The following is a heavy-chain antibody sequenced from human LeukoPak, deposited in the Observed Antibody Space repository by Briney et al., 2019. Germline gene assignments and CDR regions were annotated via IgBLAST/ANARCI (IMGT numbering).Heavy chain of an antibody. D-gene: IGHD3-9*01. V-gene: IGHV1-2*06. Sequence: ASVKVSCKASGYTFTGYYMHWVRQAPGQGLEWMGRINPNSGGTNYAQKFQGRVTMTRDTSISTAYMELSRLRSDDTAVHYCARARYDILTGYYSLFDYWGQGTLVTVSS. CDR2: INPNSGGT. J-gene: IGHJ4*02. CDR3: ARARYDILTGYYSLFDY. CDR1: GYTFTGYY.